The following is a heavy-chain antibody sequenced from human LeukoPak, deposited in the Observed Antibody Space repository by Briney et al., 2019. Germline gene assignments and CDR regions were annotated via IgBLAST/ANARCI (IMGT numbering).Heavy chain of an antibody. CDR3: ARGLRRTAMVTRGGVRFDY. CDR1: GYTFTSYD. CDR2: MNPNSGNT. J-gene: IGHJ4*02. D-gene: IGHD5-18*01. Sequence: ASVKVSCKASGYTFTSYDINWVRQATGQGLEWMGWMNPNSGNTGYAQKFQGRVTMTRNTSISTAYLELSSLRSEDTAVYSCARGLRRTAMVTRGGVRFDYWGQGTLVTVSS. V-gene: IGHV1-8*01.